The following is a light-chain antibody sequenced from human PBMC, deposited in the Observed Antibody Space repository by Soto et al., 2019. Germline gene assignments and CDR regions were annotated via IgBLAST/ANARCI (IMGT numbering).Light chain of an antibody. CDR2: DTS. Sequence: EIVLTQSPGTLSLSVGERVTLSCRASQSVSSYLAWYQQTPGQPPRLLIYDTSNRATGTPDRFSGSGSGTDFTLTISRLEPEDFTVYYCQQYGSPPLTFGGGTTVEIK. CDR1: QSVSSY. V-gene: IGKV3-20*01. J-gene: IGKJ4*01. CDR3: QQYGSPPLT.